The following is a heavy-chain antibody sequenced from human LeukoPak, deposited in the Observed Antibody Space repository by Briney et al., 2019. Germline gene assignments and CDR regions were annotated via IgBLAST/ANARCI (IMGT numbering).Heavy chain of an antibody. CDR1: GGTFSSYA. Sequence: SVKVSCKASGGTFSSYAIGWVRQAPGQGLEWMGRIIPIFGTANYAQKFQGRVTITTDESTSTAYMELSSLRSEDTAVYYCARVRGRLRFLEWFFDYWGQGTLVTVSS. D-gene: IGHD3-3*01. V-gene: IGHV1-69*05. CDR3: ARVRGRLRFLEWFFDY. CDR2: IIPIFGTA. J-gene: IGHJ4*02.